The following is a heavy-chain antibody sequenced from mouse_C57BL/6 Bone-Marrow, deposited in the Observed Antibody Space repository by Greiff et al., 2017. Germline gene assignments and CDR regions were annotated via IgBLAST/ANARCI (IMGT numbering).Heavy chain of an antibody. CDR2: IDPSASYT. Sequence: VQLQQPGAELVRPGTSVKLSCKASCYTFTSYWLHWVKQRPGQGLEWIGVIDPSASYTNYNQKFKGKATLTVDTSYSTAYMQLSSLTSEDSAVYYCARLRDYDHLTFAYWGQGTLVTVSA. J-gene: IGHJ3*01. CDR1: CYTFTSYW. V-gene: IGHV1-59*01. D-gene: IGHD2-4*01. CDR3: ARLRDYDHLTFAY.